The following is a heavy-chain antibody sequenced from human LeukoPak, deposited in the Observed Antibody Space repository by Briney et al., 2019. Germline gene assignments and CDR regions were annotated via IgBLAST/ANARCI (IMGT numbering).Heavy chain of an antibody. J-gene: IGHJ6*02. D-gene: IGHD6-13*01. CDR2: IWYDGSNK. CDR1: GFTFSSYG. CDR3: ARDGPGQQQLFYYYGMDV. Sequence: GGSLRLSCAASGFTFSSYGMHWVRQAPGKGLEWVAVIWYDGSNKYYADSVKGRFTISRDNSKNTLYLQMNSLRAEDTAVYYCARDGPGQQQLFYYYGMDVWGQGTTVTVSS. V-gene: IGHV3-33*08.